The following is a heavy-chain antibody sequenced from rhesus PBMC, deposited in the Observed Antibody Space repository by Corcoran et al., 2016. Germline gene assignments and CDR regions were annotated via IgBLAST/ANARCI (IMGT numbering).Heavy chain of an antibody. J-gene: IGHJ6*01. Sequence: QVQLQESGPGLVKPSETLSLTCAVSGGSVSSSNWWSWIRQPPGKGLEWIGYVSGSRGSTYYNPSLKRRVTISTDTSKNQFSLKLSSVTAADTAVYYCARRYYEDDYGYYSYYGLDSWGQGVVVTVSS. D-gene: IGHD3-9*01. CDR1: GGSVSSSNW. V-gene: IGHV4-65*01. CDR3: ARRYYEDDYGYYSYYGLDS. CDR2: VSGSRGST.